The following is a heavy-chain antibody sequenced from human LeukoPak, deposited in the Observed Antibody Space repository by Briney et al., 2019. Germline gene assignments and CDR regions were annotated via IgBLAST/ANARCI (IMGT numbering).Heavy chain of an antibody. V-gene: IGHV3-30-3*01. CDR1: GFTSCSYA. D-gene: IGHD2-2*01. J-gene: IGHJ4*02. Sequence: GGSLRLSCAASGFTSCSYAMHRVRQAPGKGLEWVAVISYDGSNKYYADSVKGRFTISRDNSKNTLYLQMNSLRAEDTAVYYCAREFTSLDYWGQGTLVTVSS. CDR3: AREFTSLDY. CDR2: ISYDGSNK.